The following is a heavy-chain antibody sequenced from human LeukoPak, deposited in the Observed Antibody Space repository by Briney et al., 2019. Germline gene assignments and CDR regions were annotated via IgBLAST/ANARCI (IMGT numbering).Heavy chain of an antibody. CDR2: IST. Sequence: SETLSLTCAVYGGSFSGYYWSWIRQPPGKGLEWIGEISTNYNPSLKSRVTISVDTSKNQFSLKLSSVTAADTAVYYCARGRDVGGYCSSTSCYPFGYWGQGTLVTVSS. V-gene: IGHV4-34*01. CDR1: GGSFSGYY. CDR3: ARGRDVGGYCSSTSCYPFGY. D-gene: IGHD2-2*01. J-gene: IGHJ4*02.